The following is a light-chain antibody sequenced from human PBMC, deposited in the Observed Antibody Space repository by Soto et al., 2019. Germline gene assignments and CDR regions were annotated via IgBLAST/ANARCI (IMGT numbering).Light chain of an antibody. Sequence: EIVLTQSPGILSLSPGERATLARRASQSISSDHLAWYQQRPGQSPRLLIYGASSRTTGVPDRFSGSGSGTDFTLTISRLEPEDFAVYYCQHYRSAPFTFGPGTKVDIK. J-gene: IGKJ3*01. CDR2: GAS. CDR1: QSISSDH. CDR3: QHYRSAPFT. V-gene: IGKV3-20*01.